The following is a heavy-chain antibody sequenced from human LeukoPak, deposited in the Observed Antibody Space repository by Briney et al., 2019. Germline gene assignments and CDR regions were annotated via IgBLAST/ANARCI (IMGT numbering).Heavy chain of an antibody. CDR3: AKDLSWYSSSSDGMDV. CDR2: ISYDGSNE. Sequence: GGSLRLSCAASGFSFSSYAMHWVRQSPGKGPEWVAVISYDGSNEYYVDSVKGRFTISRDNSKNTLYLQMNSLRAEDTAVYYCAKDLSWYSSSSDGMDVWGQGTTVTVSS. CDR1: GFSFSSYA. V-gene: IGHV3-30*18. J-gene: IGHJ6*02. D-gene: IGHD6-6*01.